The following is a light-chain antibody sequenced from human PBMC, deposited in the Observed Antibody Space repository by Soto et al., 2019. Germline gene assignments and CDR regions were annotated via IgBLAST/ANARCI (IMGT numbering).Light chain of an antibody. CDR1: SSDVGSYDH. CDR3: ISYTGSSTSYV. V-gene: IGLV2-14*01. CDR2: EVS. Sequence: QSALTLPAAVSGSPGQSITISCSGTSSDVGSYDHVAWYQQFPGKTPKLMIYEVSNRPSGVSSRFSGSKSGNTASLTISGLQDEDEADYYCISYTGSSTSYVFGSGTKVTVL. J-gene: IGLJ1*01.